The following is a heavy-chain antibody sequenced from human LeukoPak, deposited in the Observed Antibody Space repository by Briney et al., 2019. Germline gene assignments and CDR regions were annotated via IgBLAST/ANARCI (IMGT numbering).Heavy chain of an antibody. CDR3: ARSSSTRLNWFDP. V-gene: IGHV4-34*01. CDR2: INHSGST. Sequence: SETLSLTCAVYGGSFSGYYWRWIRQPPGKGLEWIGEINHSGSTNYNPSLKSRVTISVDTSKNQFSLKLSSVTAADTAVYYCARSSSTRLNWFDPWGQGTLVTVSS. J-gene: IGHJ5*02. CDR1: GGSFSGYY. D-gene: IGHD2-2*01.